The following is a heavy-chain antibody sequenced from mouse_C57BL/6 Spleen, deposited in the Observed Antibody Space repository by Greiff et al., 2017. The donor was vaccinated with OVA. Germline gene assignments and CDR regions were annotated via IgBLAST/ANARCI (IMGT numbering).Heavy chain of an antibody. Sequence: VQLKQSGAELVRPGSSVKMSCKTSGYTFTSYGINWVKQRPGQGLEWIGYIYIGNGYTEYNEKFKGKATLTSDTSSSTAYMQLSSLTSEDSAIDFCARSALDSSGYALFDYWGQGTTLTVSS. CDR1: GYTFTSYG. D-gene: IGHD3-2*02. J-gene: IGHJ2*01. V-gene: IGHV1-58*01. CDR2: IYIGNGYT. CDR3: ARSALDSSGYALFDY.